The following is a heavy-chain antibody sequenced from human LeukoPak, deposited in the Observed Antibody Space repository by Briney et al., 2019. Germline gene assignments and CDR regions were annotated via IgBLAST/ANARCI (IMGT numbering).Heavy chain of an antibody. CDR1: GGSFSGYY. CDR2: INHSGST. CDR3: ARGRVVIMKSGSIVADY. V-gene: IGHV4-34*01. J-gene: IGHJ4*02. Sequence: SETLSLTCAVYGGSFSGYYWSWIRQPPGKGLEWIGEINHSGSTNYNPSLKSRVTISVDTSKNQFSLKLSSVTAADTAVYYCARGRVVIMKSGSIVADYWGQGTLVTVSS. D-gene: IGHD3-3*01.